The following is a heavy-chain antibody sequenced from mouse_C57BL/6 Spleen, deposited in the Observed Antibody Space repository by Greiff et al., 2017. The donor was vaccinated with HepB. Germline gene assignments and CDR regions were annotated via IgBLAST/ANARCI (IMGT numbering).Heavy chain of an antibody. Sequence: QVQLKQPGAELVRPGTSVKLSCKASGYTFTSYWMHWVKQRPGQGLEWIGVIDPSDSYTNYNQKFKGKATLTVDTSSSTAYMQLSSLTSEDSAVYYCASGEVTTEYYFDYWGQGTTLTVSS. CDR1: GYTFTSYW. D-gene: IGHD2-2*01. CDR3: ASGEVTTEYYFDY. CDR2: IDPSDSYT. J-gene: IGHJ2*01. V-gene: IGHV1-59*01.